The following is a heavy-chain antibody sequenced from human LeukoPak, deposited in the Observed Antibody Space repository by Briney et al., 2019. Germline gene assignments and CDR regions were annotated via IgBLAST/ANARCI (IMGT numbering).Heavy chain of an antibody. Sequence: GSLRLSCAASGFTFSSYSMNWVRQAPGKGLEWVSYISSSSSTIYYADSVKGRFTISRDNAKNSLYLQMNSLRAEDTAVYYCARDLKARGSYYRIFDYWGQGTLVTVSS. CDR2: ISSSSSTI. CDR1: GFTFSSYS. V-gene: IGHV3-48*01. CDR3: ARDLKARGSYYRIFDY. D-gene: IGHD1-26*01. J-gene: IGHJ4*02.